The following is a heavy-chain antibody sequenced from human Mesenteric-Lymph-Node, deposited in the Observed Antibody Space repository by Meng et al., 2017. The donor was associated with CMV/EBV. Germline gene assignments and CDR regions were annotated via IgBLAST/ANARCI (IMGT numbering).Heavy chain of an antibody. CDR1: GYTFTNFD. J-gene: IGHJ4*02. V-gene: IGHV1-8*01. CDR3: ARDPAAPTAKHDY. D-gene: IGHD2-2*01. CDR2: MNPNSGNT. Sequence: ASVKVSCKASGYTFTNFDINWVRQATGQGLEWMGWMNPNSGNTGYAQKFQGRVTMTRNTSISTAYMELSSLRSEDTAVYYCARDPAAPTAKHDYWGQGTLVTVSS.